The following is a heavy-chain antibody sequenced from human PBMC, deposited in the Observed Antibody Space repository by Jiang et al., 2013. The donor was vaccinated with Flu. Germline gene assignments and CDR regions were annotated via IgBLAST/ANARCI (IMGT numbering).Heavy chain of an antibody. CDR2: IYHSGST. D-gene: IGHD3-22*01. Sequence: LLKPSETLSLTCAVSGYSISSGYYWGWIRQPPGKGLEWIGSIYHSGSTYYNPSLKSRVTISVDTSKNQFSLKLSSVTAADTAVYYCAREEHGMIVVVNNWFDPWGQGTLVTVSS. CDR1: GYSISSGYY. CDR3: AREEHGMIVVVNNWFDP. J-gene: IGHJ5*02. V-gene: IGHV4-38-2*02.